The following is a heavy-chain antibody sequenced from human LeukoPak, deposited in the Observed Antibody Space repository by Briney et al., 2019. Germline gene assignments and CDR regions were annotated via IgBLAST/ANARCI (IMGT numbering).Heavy chain of an antibody. CDR1: GFTFSFYA. CDR3: AKVLKSGYDYYGMDV. J-gene: IGHJ6*02. V-gene: IGHV3-23*01. D-gene: IGHD3-3*01. Sequence: GGSLRLSCAASGFTFSFYAMSWVRQAPGKGLEWVSAIRGGGGGTYYADSVKGRFTIFRDNSKSTLYLEMNSLRAEDTAIYFCAKVLKSGYDYYGMDVWGQGTTVTVSS. CDR2: IRGGGGGT.